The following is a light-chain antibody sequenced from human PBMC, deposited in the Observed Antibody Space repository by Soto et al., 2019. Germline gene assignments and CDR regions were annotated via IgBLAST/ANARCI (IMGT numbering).Light chain of an antibody. Sequence: AIQMTQSPSSLSASLGDRVTITCRASQGIRNDLGWYQQKPGKAPRLPIYAATSLQSGVPSKFSGSGSRTDFTLTISSLQPEDFATYYCLQDYSYPWTFGQGTKVEI. CDR1: QGIRND. CDR3: LQDYSYPWT. CDR2: AAT. J-gene: IGKJ1*01. V-gene: IGKV1-6*01.